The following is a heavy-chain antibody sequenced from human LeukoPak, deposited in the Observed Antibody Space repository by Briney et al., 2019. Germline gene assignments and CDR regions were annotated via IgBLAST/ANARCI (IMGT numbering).Heavy chain of an antibody. CDR2: ITSNGGSA. CDR3: VGFRATAGLY. D-gene: IGHD6-13*01. CDR1: GFTFSSHA. V-gene: IGHV3-64D*06. Sequence: PGGSLRLSCSASGFTFSSHAMYWVRQAPGKGLGYVSAITSNGGSAYYADSVKGRFTISRDNSRNTLYLQMSSLRGDDTAVYYCVGFRATAGLYWGQGTLVTVSS. J-gene: IGHJ4*02.